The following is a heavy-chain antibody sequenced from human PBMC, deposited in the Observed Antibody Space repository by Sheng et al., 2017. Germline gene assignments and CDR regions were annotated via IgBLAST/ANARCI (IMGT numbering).Heavy chain of an antibody. CDR3: AKKMGRWELLDAFDI. J-gene: IGHJ3*02. CDR2: ISGSGGST. Sequence: EVQLVESGGGLVQPGGPVRLSCAASGFTFSSYGMSWVRQAPGKGLEWVSAISGSGGSTYYADSVKGRFTISRDNSKNTLYLQMNSLRAEDTAVYYCAKKMGRWELLDAFDIWGQGTMVTVSS. V-gene: IGHV3-23*04. D-gene: IGHD1-26*01. CDR1: GFTFSSYG.